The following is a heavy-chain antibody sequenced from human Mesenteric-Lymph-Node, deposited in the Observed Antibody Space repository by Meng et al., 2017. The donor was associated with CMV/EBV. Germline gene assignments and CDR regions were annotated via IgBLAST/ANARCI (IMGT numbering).Heavy chain of an antibody. J-gene: IGHJ4*02. V-gene: IGHV2-5*02. D-gene: IGHD3-16*01. CDR1: GFSLSTSGVG. CDR3: AHEPSPGGEFDY. Sequence: PFSGFSLSTSGVGVGWIRQPPGKALEWLALIYWDDDKRYSPSLKSRLTITKDTSKNQVVLTMTNMDPVDTATYYCAHEPSPGGEFDYWGQGTLVTVSS. CDR2: IYWDDDK.